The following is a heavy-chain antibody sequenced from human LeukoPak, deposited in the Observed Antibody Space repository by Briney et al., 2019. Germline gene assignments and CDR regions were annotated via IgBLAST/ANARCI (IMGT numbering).Heavy chain of an antibody. D-gene: IGHD4-17*01. J-gene: IGHJ5*02. CDR1: GYTFTGYY. Sequence: ASVKVSCKASGYTFTGYYMHWVRQAPGQGLEWMGWVNPNSGGTNYAQKFQGRVTMTRDTSISTAYMELSRLRSDDTAVYYCARDDYGDYGGNWFDPWGQGTLVTVSS. CDR2: VNPNSGGT. V-gene: IGHV1-2*02. CDR3: ARDDYGDYGGNWFDP.